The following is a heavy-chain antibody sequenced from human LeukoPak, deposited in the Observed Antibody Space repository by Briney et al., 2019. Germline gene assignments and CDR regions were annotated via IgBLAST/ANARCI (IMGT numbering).Heavy chain of an antibody. Sequence: SGTLSLTCAVSGGSISSTNWWTWVRQPPGKGLEWIGEIYHGGSTNYNPSLKSRVTISVDRSKNQFSLKLSSVTAADTAVYYCARGAAARPYYFDYWGQGTLVTVSS. D-gene: IGHD6-6*01. CDR2: IYHGGST. CDR3: ARGAAARPYYFDY. V-gene: IGHV4-4*02. CDR1: GGSISSTNW. J-gene: IGHJ4*02.